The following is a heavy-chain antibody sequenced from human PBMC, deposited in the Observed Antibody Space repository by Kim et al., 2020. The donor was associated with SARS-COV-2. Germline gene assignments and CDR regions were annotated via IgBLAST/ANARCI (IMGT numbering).Heavy chain of an antibody. Sequence: TSHAQKVQGRATMTRDTSTSTVYMELSSLRSEDTAVYYCARDWDPGWFDPWGQGTLVTVSS. D-gene: IGHD1-26*01. CDR3: ARDWDPGWFDP. J-gene: IGHJ5*02. V-gene: IGHV1-46*01. CDR2: T.